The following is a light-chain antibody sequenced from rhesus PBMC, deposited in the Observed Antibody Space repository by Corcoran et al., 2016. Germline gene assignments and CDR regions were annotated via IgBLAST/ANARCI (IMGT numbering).Light chain of an antibody. J-gene: IGKJ4*01. V-gene: IGKV1-74*01. CDR3: QHGYGTPLT. CDR2: KAS. Sequence: DIQMTQSPSSLSASVGDRVTITCRASENVKNYLNWYQQKPGKAPTCLIYKASTLQSGVPSRFSGSGSGTDYTFTISRLQSEDVATYYCQHGYGTPLTFGGGTKVEIK. CDR1: ENVKNY.